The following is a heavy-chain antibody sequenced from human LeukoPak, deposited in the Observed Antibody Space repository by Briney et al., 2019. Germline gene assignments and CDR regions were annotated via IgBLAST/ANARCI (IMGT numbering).Heavy chain of an antibody. V-gene: IGHV4-30-4*08. CDR3: AGTYSYGPFDY. D-gene: IGHD5-18*01. CDR1: GGSINNYY. CDR2: IYYSGST. J-gene: IGHJ4*02. Sequence: SETLSLTCTVSGGSINNYYWSWIRQPPGKGLEWIGYIYYSGSTYYNPSLKSRVTISVDTSKNQFSLKLSSVTAADTAVYYCAGTYSYGPFDYWGQGTLVTVSS.